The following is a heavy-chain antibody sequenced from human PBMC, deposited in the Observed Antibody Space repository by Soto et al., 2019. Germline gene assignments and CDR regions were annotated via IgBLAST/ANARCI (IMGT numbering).Heavy chain of an antibody. D-gene: IGHD1-26*01. CDR1: GFSLSDARMG. CDR2: IFWNDER. J-gene: IGHJ4*02. Sequence: QVTLKESGPELVKPTETLTLTCAVSGFSLSDARMGVSWIRQPPGKALEWLAHIFWNDERSYSTSLKSRLTISKDPSKGQVVLTMTNMDPVDTATYFCAHVRQWDGAQSYGYWGRGTLVTVSS. CDR3: AHVRQWDGAQSYGY. V-gene: IGHV2-26*01.